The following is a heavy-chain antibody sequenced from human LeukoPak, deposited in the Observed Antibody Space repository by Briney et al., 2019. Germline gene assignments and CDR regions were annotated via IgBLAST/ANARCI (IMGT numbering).Heavy chain of an antibody. CDR2: IKQDGSEK. V-gene: IGHV3-7*04. J-gene: IGHJ4*02. CDR3: ARETEMANLDY. D-gene: IGHD5-24*01. Sequence: PGGSLRLSCTASGFTFSSYWMNWVRQAPGKGLEWVANIKQDGSEKYYVDSVKGRFTISRDIAKKSLYLQMNSLRAEDTAVYYCARETEMANLDYWGQGTLVTVSS. CDR1: GFTFSSYW.